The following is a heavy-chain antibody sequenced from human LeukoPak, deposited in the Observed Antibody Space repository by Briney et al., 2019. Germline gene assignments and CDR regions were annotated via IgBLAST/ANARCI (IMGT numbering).Heavy chain of an antibody. CDR1: GGSISSYY. J-gene: IGHJ6*03. CDR3: ARVSQQTPFYVYYYYYMDV. CDR2: IYYSGST. D-gene: IGHD5/OR15-5a*01. V-gene: IGHV4-59*01. Sequence: PSETLSLTCTVSGGSISSYYWSWIRQPPGKGLEWIGYIYYSGSTNYNPSLKSRVTISVDTSKNQFSLKLSSVTAADTAVYYCARVSQQTPFYVYYYYYMDVWGKGTTVTVSS.